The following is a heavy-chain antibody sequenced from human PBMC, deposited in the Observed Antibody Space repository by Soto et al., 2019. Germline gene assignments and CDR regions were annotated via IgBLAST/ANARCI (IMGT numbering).Heavy chain of an antibody. J-gene: IGHJ5*02. CDR2: IYHSGST. CDR3: ATTVPDCSGGSCYLWFDP. CDR1: GGSISSGGYS. D-gene: IGHD2-15*01. Sequence: SETLSLTCAVSGGSISSGGYSWGWIRQPPGKGLEWIGYIYHSGSTYYNPSLKSRVTISVDRSKNQFSLKLSSVTAADTAVYYCATTVPDCSGGSCYLWFDPWGQGTLVTVS. V-gene: IGHV4-30-2*01.